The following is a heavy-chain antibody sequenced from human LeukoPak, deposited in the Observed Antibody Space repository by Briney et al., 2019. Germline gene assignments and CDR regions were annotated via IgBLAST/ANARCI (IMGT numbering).Heavy chain of an antibody. D-gene: IGHD1-14*01. CDR3: VRETQSGSPDFDY. Sequence: PGGSLRLSCAASGFTFSRHWMTWVRRAPGKGLEWVANIKEDGSEQYYPESVKGRFTISRDNANNILYLQLNSVRAEDTAVYYCVRETQSGSPDFDYWGQGTPVTVSS. CDR1: GFTFSRHW. V-gene: IGHV3-7*01. J-gene: IGHJ4*02. CDR2: IKEDGSEQ.